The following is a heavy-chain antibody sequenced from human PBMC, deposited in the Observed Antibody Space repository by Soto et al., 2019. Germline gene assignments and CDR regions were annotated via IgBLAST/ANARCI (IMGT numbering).Heavy chain of an antibody. CDR2: ISSNGGST. CDR1: GFTFSSYA. CDR3: ARTPQKSRYCDY. V-gene: IGHV3-64*01. Sequence: GGSLRLSCAASGFTFSSYAMHWVRQAPGKGLEYVSAISSNGGSTYYANSVKGRFTISRDNSKNTLYLQMGSLRAEDMAVYYCARTPQKSRYCDYWRQGTLVTVSS. J-gene: IGHJ4*02.